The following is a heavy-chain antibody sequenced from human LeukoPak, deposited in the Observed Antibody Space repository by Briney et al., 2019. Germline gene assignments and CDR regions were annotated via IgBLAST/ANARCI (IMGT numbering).Heavy chain of an antibody. D-gene: IGHD6-19*01. V-gene: IGHV3-64D*09. Sequence: TGGSLRLSCSASGFTFSTYPMHWVRQAPGRGLEYVSAMTGNGGYTYYADSVKGRFTISRDNSINTLYLQMSSLRAEDTAVYFCVKDGSSVAVGGSLSYWGQGTLVTVSS. CDR1: GFTFSTYP. J-gene: IGHJ4*02. CDR2: MTGNGGYT. CDR3: VKDGSSVAVGGSLSY.